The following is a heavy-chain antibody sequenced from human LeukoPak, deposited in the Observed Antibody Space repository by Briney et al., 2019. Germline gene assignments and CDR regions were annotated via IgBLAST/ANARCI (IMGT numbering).Heavy chain of an antibody. CDR1: GGSISSYY. CDR2: IYYSGST. V-gene: IGHV4-59*01. D-gene: IGHD1-20*01. CDR3: ARDTVTGTTPGTSDY. J-gene: IGHJ4*02. Sequence: SETLSLTCTVSGGSISSYYWSWIRQPPGKGLEWIGYIYYSGSTNYNPSLKSRVTISVDTSKNQFSLKLSSVTAADTAVYYCARDTVTGTTPGTSDYWGQGTLVTVSS.